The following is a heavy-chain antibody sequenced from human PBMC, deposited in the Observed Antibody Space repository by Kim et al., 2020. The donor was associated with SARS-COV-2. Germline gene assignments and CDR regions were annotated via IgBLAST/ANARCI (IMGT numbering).Heavy chain of an antibody. CDR2: ISSSRSSI. CDR3: ARDLGGIGWFEVGYYFDY. CDR1: GFTFSTYN. Sequence: GGSLRLSCAASGFTFSTYNMNWVRQAPGKGLEWVSSISSSRSSIYYADSVKGRFTISRDNAKNSLYLQMNSLGAEDTAVYYCARDLGGIGWFEVGYYFDYWGQGTLVTVSS. J-gene: IGHJ4*02. V-gene: IGHV3-21*01. D-gene: IGHD3-10*01.